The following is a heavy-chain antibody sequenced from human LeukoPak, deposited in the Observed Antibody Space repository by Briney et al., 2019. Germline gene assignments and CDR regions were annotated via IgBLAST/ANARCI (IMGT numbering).Heavy chain of an antibody. CDR2: IYSGGST. J-gene: IGHJ4*02. CDR3: ARDSDYWFDY. V-gene: IGHV3-66*01. Sequence: PGGSLRLSCAASGFTVSSNYMSWVRQAPGKGLEWVSVIYSGGSTYYADSVKGRFTISRDNSKSTLYLQMNSLRAEDTAVYYCARDSDYWFDYWGQGTLVTVSS. D-gene: IGHD4-17*01. CDR1: GFTVSSNY.